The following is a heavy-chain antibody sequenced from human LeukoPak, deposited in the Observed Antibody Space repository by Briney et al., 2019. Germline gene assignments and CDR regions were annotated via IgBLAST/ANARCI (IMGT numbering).Heavy chain of an antibody. CDR1: GFTFSSYA. CDR2: ISGSGGST. CDR3: ARDSGYDCNDY. Sequence: HPGGSLRLSCAASGFTFSSYAMSWVRQAPGKGLEWVSAISGSGGSTYYADSVKGRFTISRDNAKNSLYLQMNSLRAEDTAVYYCARDSGYDCNDYWGQGTLVTVSS. J-gene: IGHJ4*02. D-gene: IGHD5-12*01. V-gene: IGHV3-23*01.